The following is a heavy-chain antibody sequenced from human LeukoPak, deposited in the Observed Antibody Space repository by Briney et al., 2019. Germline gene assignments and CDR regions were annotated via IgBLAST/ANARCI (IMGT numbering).Heavy chain of an antibody. CDR2: IWYDGSNK. J-gene: IGHJ4*02. V-gene: IGHV3-33*01. CDR3: ATEGFYF. Sequence: IWYDGSNKYYADSVKGRFTISRDNSKNTLYLQMNSLRAEDTALYYCATEGFYFWGPGTQVTVSS.